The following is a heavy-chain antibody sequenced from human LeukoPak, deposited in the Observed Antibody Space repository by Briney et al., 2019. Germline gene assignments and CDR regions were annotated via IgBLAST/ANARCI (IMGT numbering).Heavy chain of an antibody. CDR1: GFTFSSYG. D-gene: IGHD2-2*01. CDR3: AKGPPPQLPSYYYYYYMDV. J-gene: IGHJ6*03. V-gene: IGHV3-30*02. Sequence: PGGSLRLSGAASGFTFSSYGMHWVRQAPGKGLEWVAFIRYDGSNKHYADSVKGRFTISRDNSKNTLYLQMNSLRAEDTAVYYCAKGPPPQLPSYYYYYYMDVWGKGTTVTVSS. CDR2: IRYDGSNK.